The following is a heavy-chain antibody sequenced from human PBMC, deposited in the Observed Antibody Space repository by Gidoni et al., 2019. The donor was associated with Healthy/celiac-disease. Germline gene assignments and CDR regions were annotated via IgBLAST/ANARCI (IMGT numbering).Heavy chain of an antibody. Sequence: EVQLLESGGGLVQPGGSLSLPCAASAFTFSSYAMSWVRQAPGKGLEWVSAISGSGGSTYDADSVKGRFTISRDNSKNTLYLQMNSLRAEDTAIYYCASIVVVVAAHPHQTHYFDYWGQGTLVTVSS. CDR3: ASIVVVVAAHPHQTHYFDY. J-gene: IGHJ4*02. CDR1: AFTFSSYA. CDR2: ISGSGGST. D-gene: IGHD2-15*01. V-gene: IGHV3-23*01.